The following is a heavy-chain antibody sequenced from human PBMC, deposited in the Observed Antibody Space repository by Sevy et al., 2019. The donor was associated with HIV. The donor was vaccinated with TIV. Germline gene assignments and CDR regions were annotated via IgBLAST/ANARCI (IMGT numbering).Heavy chain of an antibody. J-gene: IGHJ6*03. CDR2: INHSGST. Sequence: SETLSLTCAVYGGSFSGYYWSWIRQPPGKGLEWIGEINHSGSTNYNPSLKSRVTISVDTSKNQFSLKLSSVTAADTAVYYCARGIAARSSGYYYYYMDVWGKGTTVTVSS. CDR3: ARGIAARSSGYYYYYMDV. V-gene: IGHV4-34*01. D-gene: IGHD6-6*01. CDR1: GGSFSGYY.